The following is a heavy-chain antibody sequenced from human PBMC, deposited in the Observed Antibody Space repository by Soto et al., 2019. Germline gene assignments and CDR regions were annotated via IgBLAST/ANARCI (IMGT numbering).Heavy chain of an antibody. D-gene: IGHD2-8*01. V-gene: IGHV3-33*01. Sequence: PGGSLRLSCAASGFTFSNYHMHWVRQAPGKGLEWVAAIWNDGSNKFYADSVKGRFTISRDNSKNTLYLQMNNLIAEDTTVYYCARIGTWALNFDYWGQGTLVTVSS. CDR2: IWNDGSNK. CDR1: GFTFSNYH. CDR3: ARIGTWALNFDY. J-gene: IGHJ4*02.